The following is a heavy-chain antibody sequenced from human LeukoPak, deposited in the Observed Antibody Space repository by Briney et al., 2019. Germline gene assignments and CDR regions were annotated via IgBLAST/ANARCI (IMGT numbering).Heavy chain of an antibody. J-gene: IGHJ5*02. CDR3: ARETYYYDP. CDR2: INHSGST. CDR1: GGSFSGYY. D-gene: IGHD3-22*01. Sequence: SETLSLTCAVYGGSFSGYYWSWIRQPPGKGLEWIGEINHSGSTNYNPSLKSRVTISVDTSKNQFSLRLSSVTAADTAVYYCARETYYYDPCGQGTLVTVSS. V-gene: IGHV4-34*01.